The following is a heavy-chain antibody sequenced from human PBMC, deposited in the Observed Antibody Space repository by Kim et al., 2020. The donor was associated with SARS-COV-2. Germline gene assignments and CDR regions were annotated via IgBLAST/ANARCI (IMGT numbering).Heavy chain of an antibody. CDR2: ISSSGSTI. CDR3: ARDDIVVVPAAIPYFDY. J-gene: IGHJ4*02. CDR1: GFTFSSYE. V-gene: IGHV3-48*03. Sequence: GGSLRLSCAASGFTFSSYEMNWVRQAPGKGLEWVSYISSSGSTIYYADSVKGRFTISRDNAKNSLYLQMNSLRAEDTAVYYCARDDIVVVPAAIPYFDYWGQGTLVTVSS. D-gene: IGHD2-2*01.